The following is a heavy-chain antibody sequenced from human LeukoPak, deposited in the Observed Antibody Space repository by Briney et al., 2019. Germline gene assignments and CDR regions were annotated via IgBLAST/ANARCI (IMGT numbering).Heavy chain of an antibody. D-gene: IGHD5-24*01. V-gene: IGHV4-34*01. Sequence: SETLSLTCAVYGGSFSGYYWSWIRQPPGKGLEWIGEINHSGSTNYNPSLKSRVTMSIDTSKNQFSLQLSSVTAADTAVYYCARIPGRWLQLPFFDYWGQGTLVTVSS. CDR3: ARIPGRWLQLPFFDY. CDR2: INHSGST. J-gene: IGHJ4*02. CDR1: GGSFSGYY.